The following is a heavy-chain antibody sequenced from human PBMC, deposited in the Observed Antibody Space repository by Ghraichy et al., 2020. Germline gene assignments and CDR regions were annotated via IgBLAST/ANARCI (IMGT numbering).Heavy chain of an antibody. CDR1: GFTFSRYW. CDR2: IKQDGSEK. Sequence: GESLNISCAASGFTFSRYWMSWVRLAPEKGLEWVANIKQDGSEKYYVDSVKGRFTISRDNAKNSLYLQMNSLRAEDTAVYYCATTMVRTDPYWGQGTLVTVSS. V-gene: IGHV3-7*03. D-gene: IGHD3-10*01. J-gene: IGHJ4*02. CDR3: ATTMVRTDPY.